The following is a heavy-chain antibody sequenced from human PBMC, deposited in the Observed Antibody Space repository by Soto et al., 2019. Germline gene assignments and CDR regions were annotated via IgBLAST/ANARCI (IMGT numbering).Heavy chain of an antibody. V-gene: IGHV3-23*01. CDR1: GFTFSSYA. Sequence: EVQLLESGGGLVQPGGSLRLSCAASGFTFSSYAMSWVRQAPGKGLEWVSAISGSGGSTYYADYVKGRFTIPRDNSNNQLYQQMNHLRAEDTAVHYCGKEKGDYVPWGMEVWGQGTTVTLSS. D-gene: IGHD4-17*01. J-gene: IGHJ6*02. CDR2: ISGSGGST. CDR3: GKEKGDYVPWGMEV.